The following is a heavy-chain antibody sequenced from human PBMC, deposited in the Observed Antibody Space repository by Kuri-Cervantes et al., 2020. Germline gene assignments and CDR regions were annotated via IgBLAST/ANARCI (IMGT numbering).Heavy chain of an antibody. J-gene: IGHJ1*01. CDR3: ATSAIAVAGSGYFQH. Sequence: GESLKISCAASGFTFSGSAMHWVRQASGKGLEWVGRIKNKPNSYTTEYVASVKGRFTISRDDSKNSLYLLMNSLKTEDTAVYYCATSAIAVAGSGYFQHWGQGTLVTVSS. CDR2: IKNKPNSYTT. D-gene: IGHD6-19*01. CDR1: GFTFSGSA. V-gene: IGHV3-73*01.